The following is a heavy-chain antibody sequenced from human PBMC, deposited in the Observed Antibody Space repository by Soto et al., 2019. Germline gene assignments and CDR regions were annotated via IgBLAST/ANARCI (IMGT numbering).Heavy chain of an antibody. CDR3: VRHPRVEEMSAFDI. J-gene: IGHJ3*02. V-gene: IGHV4-39*01. Sequence: QLQLQESGPGLVKPSETLSLTCTVSGGSISSSSYYWGWIRQPPGKGLEWIGCIYYSGSTYYNPTFKSHLPLAEYTSKNQYSLTPSAGNAADAAVYCCVRHPRVEEMSAFDICGRGTMVTVSS. CDR1: GGSISSSSYY. CDR2: IYYSGST.